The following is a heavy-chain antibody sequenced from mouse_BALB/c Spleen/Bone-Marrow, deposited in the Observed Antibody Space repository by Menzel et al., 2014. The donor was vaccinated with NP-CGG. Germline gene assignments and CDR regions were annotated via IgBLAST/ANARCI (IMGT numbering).Heavy chain of an antibody. D-gene: IGHD2-14*01. Sequence: VQLQQSGPELVKPGASVKMSCKASGYTFTDYYMKWVKQSHGKGLEWIGDINPINGDTFYNQKFKGKVTLTVDKSSSTVYMQLDSLTSEDSAICYCAMGVRLYWYFDVWGAGTTVTVSS. CDR3: AMGVRLYWYFDV. J-gene: IGHJ1*01. CDR2: INPINGDT. V-gene: IGHV1-26*01. CDR1: GYTFTDYY.